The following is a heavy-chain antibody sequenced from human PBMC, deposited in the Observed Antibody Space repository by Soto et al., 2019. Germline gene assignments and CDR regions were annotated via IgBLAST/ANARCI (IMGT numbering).Heavy chain of an antibody. V-gene: IGHV3-23*01. J-gene: IGHJ5*02. D-gene: IGHD6-13*01. CDR2: ISGSGGST. CDR3: AKRHSSSWYVSNWFDP. CDR1: GFTFSSYA. Sequence: EVQLLESGGGLVQPGGSLRLSCAASGFTFSSYAMSWVRQAPGKGLEWVSAISGSGGSTYYADSVKGRFTISRDNSKNTLYLQMNSLRAEDTAVYYCAKRHSSSWYVSNWFDPWGRGTLVTVSS.